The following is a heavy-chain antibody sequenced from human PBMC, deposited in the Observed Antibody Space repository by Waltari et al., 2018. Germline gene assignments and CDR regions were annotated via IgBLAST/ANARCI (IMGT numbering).Heavy chain of an antibody. D-gene: IGHD1-20*01. Sequence: QVQLVQSGSELKKPGASVKVSCKASGYTVTTYAMHWLRQAPGQGLEWMGWINTNTKTPTYAQGFTGRFVFSLDTSVSTAYLQISSLKAEDTAFYYCARAQYNWNDVEWFDPWGQGTLVTVSS. V-gene: IGHV7-4-1*02. CDR2: INTNTKTP. J-gene: IGHJ5*02. CDR1: GYTVTTYA. CDR3: ARAQYNWNDVEWFDP.